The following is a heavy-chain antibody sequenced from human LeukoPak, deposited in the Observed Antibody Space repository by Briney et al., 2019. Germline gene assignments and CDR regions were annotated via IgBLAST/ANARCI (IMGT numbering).Heavy chain of an antibody. V-gene: IGHV1-69*04. CDR1: GGTFSSYA. Sequence: SVTVSCKASGGTFSSYAISWVRQAPGQGLEWMGRIIPILGIANYAQKFQGRVTITADKSTSTAYMVLSSLRSADTAVYYCAIGRCSDDWGQGTLVTVPS. D-gene: IGHD3-10*02. J-gene: IGHJ4*02. CDR2: IIPILGIA. CDR3: AIGRCSDD.